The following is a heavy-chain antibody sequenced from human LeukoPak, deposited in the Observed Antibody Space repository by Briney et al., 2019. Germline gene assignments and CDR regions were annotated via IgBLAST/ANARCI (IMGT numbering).Heavy chain of an antibody. J-gene: IGHJ4*02. D-gene: IGHD5-18*01. Sequence: SETLSLTCGVSGGSISSNNWWSWVRQPPGQGLEWIGEIYHSGSANYNPSLKSRVTISVDKSKNQLSLKLISVTTADTAVYYCARDVGTALVTGDYWGQGTLVTVSS. CDR2: IYHSGSA. V-gene: IGHV4-4*02. CDR1: GGSISSNNW. CDR3: ARDVGTALVTGDY.